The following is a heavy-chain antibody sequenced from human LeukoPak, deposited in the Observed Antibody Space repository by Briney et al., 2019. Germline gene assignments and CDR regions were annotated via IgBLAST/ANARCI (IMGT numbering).Heavy chain of an antibody. J-gene: IGHJ4*02. V-gene: IGHV4-59*01. CDR3: ARGGYYHGSGSYSYFDY. CDR1: GGSISSYY. Sequence: SETLSLTCTVSGGSISSYYWSWIRQPPGKGLEWIGYIYYSGSTNYNPSLKSRVTISVDTSKNQFSLKLSSVTAADTAVYYCARGGYYHGSGSYSYFDYWGQGTLVTVSS. D-gene: IGHD3-10*01. CDR2: IYYSGST.